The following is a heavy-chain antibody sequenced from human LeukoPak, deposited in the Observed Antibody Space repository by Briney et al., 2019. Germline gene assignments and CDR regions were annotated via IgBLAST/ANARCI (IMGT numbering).Heavy chain of an antibody. D-gene: IGHD3-10*01. CDR1: GYTFSSYS. V-gene: IGHV1-46*01. J-gene: IGHJ4*01. CDR2: ISPSGGGT. CDR3: ARDKYRGSGSYNYFDY. Sequence: ASVKVSCKASGYTFSSYSIHWVRQAPGQGPEWMGIISPSGGGTSYAQKFQGRVTMTRDTSASTVYMELSSLRSEDTAVYYCARDKYRGSGSYNYFDYWGHGTLVTVSS.